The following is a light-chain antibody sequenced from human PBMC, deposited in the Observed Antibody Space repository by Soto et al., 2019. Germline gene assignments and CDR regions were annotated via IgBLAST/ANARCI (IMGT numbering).Light chain of an antibody. V-gene: IGKV1-39*01. CDR1: QSISTY. CDR2: DAS. Sequence: DSQMTQSPSSLSASVGNRCTSTRWASQSISTYLNWYPKKPGKETNIRIYDASRLQSGVPSRVRGSGGGTDVTLSISSVQPEEGATYFGQQRYMDPITFGQGTRLEIK. CDR3: QQRYMDPIT. J-gene: IGKJ5*01.